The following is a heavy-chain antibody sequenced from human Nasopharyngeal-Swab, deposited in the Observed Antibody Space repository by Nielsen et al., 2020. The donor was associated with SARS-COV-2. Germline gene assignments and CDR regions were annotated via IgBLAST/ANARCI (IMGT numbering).Heavy chain of an antibody. CDR1: GFTSSSYS. V-gene: IGHV3-21*01. Sequence: GGSLRLSCAASGFTSSSYSMNWVRQAPGKGLEWVSSISSSSSYIYYADSVKGRFTISRDNAKNSLYLQMNSLRAEDTAVYYCARGVGEQLGLDDYYYGMDVWGQGTTVTVSS. D-gene: IGHD6-13*01. CDR3: ARGVGEQLGLDDYYYGMDV. CDR2: ISSSSSYI. J-gene: IGHJ6*02.